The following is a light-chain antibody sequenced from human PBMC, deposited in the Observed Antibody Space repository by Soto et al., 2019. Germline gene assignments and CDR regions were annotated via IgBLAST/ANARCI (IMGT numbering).Light chain of an antibody. V-gene: IGKV3-11*01. CDR3: QQRSDRPPIT. CDR2: DAS. CDR1: QSVGSF. Sequence: EIVLTQSPATLSLSPGDRATLSCRASQSVGSFLAWYQQKPGQAPRLLIYDASIRATGIPGRFSASGSGADFSLTISSLEPEDFAVYYCQQRSDRPPITFGQGTRLEIK. J-gene: IGKJ5*01.